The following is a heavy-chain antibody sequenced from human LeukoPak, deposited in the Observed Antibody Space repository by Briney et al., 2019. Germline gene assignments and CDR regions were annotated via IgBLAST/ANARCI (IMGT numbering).Heavy chain of an antibody. D-gene: IGHD6-19*01. CDR3: ARVMYNSGWYNWFDP. CDR1: GDSFSIYY. V-gene: IGHV4-34*01. CDR2: IDHGGST. Sequence: SETLSLTCAVYGDSFSIYYWTWIRQPPEKGLEWIGEIDHGGSTNYNPPLKSRVTISLDTSKNQFSLKLSSVTAADTAVYYCARVMYNSGWYNWFDPWGLGTLVTVSS. J-gene: IGHJ5*02.